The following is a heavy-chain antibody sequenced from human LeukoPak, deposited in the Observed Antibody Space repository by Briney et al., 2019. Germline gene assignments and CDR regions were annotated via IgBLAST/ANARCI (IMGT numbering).Heavy chain of an antibody. CDR1: GFTFTTYW. Sequence: GGSLRLSCAASGFTFTTYWMSWVRQAPGKGLEWVANIKQDGTEKYYVDSVKGRFTISRDNARNSLELQMNSLRVEDTAVYYCAKVAKYYYGSETYYFFEQWGQGTPVTASS. CDR3: AKVAKYYYGSETYYFFEQ. CDR2: IKQDGTEK. J-gene: IGHJ4*02. V-gene: IGHV3-7*01. D-gene: IGHD3-10*01.